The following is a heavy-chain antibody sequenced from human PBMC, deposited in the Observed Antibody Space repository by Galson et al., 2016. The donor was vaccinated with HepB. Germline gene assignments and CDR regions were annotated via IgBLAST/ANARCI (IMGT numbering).Heavy chain of an antibody. CDR1: GFTFSSYW. J-gene: IGHJ4*02. V-gene: IGHV3-7*05. CDR2: IKQDGSEK. D-gene: IGHD3-3*01. Sequence: SLRLSCAASGFTFSSYWMNWVRQAPGKGLEWVANIKQDGSEKYYGDSVKGRFTISRDNAKNSLYLQMNSLRAEDTAVYYCARPPTGDFWSGFYTYWGQGTLVTVSS. CDR3: ARPPTGDFWSGFYTY.